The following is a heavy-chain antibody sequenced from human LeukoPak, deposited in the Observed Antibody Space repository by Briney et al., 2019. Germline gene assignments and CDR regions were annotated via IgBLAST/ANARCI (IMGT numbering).Heavy chain of an antibody. CDR1: GFSFNSDW. Sequence: GGSLRLSCAASGFSFNSDWMDWVRQAPGKGLEWVANIKHDESEKNYLDSVKGRFTISRDNAQNSLYLQMNGLRDEDTAVYYCAREGHYDFWSGYYWFDPWGQGTLVTVSS. CDR3: AREGHYDFWSGYYWFDP. CDR2: IKHDESEK. J-gene: IGHJ5*02. V-gene: IGHV3-7*01. D-gene: IGHD3-3*01.